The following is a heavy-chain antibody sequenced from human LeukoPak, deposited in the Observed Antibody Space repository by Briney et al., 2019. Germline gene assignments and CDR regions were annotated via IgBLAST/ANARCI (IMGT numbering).Heavy chain of an antibody. V-gene: IGHV3-21*06. CDR2: ISSSSTFI. CDR1: GFTFSVYS. J-gene: IGHJ4*02. CDR3: ARATHSGDYYDTSGNYLIHPSDY. Sequence: PGGSLRLSCAASGFTFSVYSMTWVRQAPGKGLEWVSSISSSSTFINYADSVKGRITISRDNAKNTLYLQMNSLRAEDTAVYYCARATHSGDYYDTSGNYLIHPSDYWGQGTLVTVSS. D-gene: IGHD3-22*01.